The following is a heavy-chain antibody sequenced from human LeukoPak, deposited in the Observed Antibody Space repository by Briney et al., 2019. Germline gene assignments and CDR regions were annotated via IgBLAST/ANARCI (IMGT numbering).Heavy chain of an antibody. CDR3: ARDLGYYYYMDV. V-gene: IGHV1-18*01. CDR1: GYTFTSYD. J-gene: IGHJ6*03. CDR2: ISAYNGNT. Sequence: GASVKVSCKASGYTFTSYDINWVRQASGQGLERMGWISAYNGNTNYAQKLQGRVTMTTDTSTSTAYMELRSLRSDDTAVYYCARDLGYYYYMDVWGKGTTVTISS.